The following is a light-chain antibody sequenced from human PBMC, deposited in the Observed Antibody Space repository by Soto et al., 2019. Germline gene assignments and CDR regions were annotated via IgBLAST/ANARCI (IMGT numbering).Light chain of an antibody. J-gene: IGLJ1*01. CDR3: CSFTGSSSLNV. CDR2: EGS. V-gene: IGLV2-23*01. CDR1: SSDVGSSNL. Sequence: QSALTQPASVSGSPGQSIIISCTGTSSDVGSSNLVSWYQHHPGKAPKLIISEGSRRPSGVSGRFSGSKSGNTASLTISGLQVGDEADYYCCSFTGSSSLNVFGTGTQLTVL.